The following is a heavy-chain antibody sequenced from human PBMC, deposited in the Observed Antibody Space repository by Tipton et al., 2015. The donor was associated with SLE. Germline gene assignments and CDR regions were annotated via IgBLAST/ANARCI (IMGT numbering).Heavy chain of an antibody. CDR2: IYYSGST. J-gene: IGHJ2*01. CDR1: GGSISSSSYY. CDR3: ARDKGQQLDGHFDL. V-gene: IGHV4-39*07. D-gene: IGHD6-13*01. Sequence: TLSLTCTVSGGSISSSSYYWGWIRQPPGKGLEWIGSIYYSGSTNYNPSLKSRVTISVDTSKNQFSLKLSSVTAADTAVYYCARDKGQQLDGHFDLWGRGTLVTVSS.